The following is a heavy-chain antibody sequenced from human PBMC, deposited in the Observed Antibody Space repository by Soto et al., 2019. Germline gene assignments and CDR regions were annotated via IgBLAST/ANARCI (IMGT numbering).Heavy chain of an antibody. CDR3: ARHIAVPRTRGFDY. D-gene: IGHD6-19*01. J-gene: IGHJ4*02. V-gene: IGHV4-4*02. Sequence: QVHLQESGPGLVKPSGTLSLTCAVSGGSITTNWWSWVRQPPGKGLEWIGEIYHSGTTNYNPSLRGRVTISVDKSNNQFSLHLNSVTAADSAIYSWARHIAVPRTRGFDYWGQGNLVTVSS. CDR1: GGSITTNW. CDR2: IYHSGTT.